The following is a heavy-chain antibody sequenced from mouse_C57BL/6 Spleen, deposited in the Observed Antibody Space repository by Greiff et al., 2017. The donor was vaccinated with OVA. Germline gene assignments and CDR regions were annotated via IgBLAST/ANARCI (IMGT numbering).Heavy chain of an antibody. CDR3: ARHSQLGYYFDY. CDR1: GFTFSDYY. Sequence: EVQVVESGGGLVQPGGSLKLSCAASGFTFSDYYMYWVRQTPEKRLEWVAYISNGGGSTYYPDTVKGRFTISRDNAKNTLYLQMSRLKSEDTAMYYCARHSQLGYYFDYWGQGTTLTVSS. CDR2: ISNGGGST. D-gene: IGHD4-1*02. V-gene: IGHV5-12*01. J-gene: IGHJ2*01.